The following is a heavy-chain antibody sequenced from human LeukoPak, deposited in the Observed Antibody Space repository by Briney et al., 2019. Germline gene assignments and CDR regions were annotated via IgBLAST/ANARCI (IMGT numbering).Heavy chain of an antibody. Sequence: GGSLRLSCAASGFTFSSYAMSWVRQAPGKGLEWVSAISGSGGSTYYADSVKGRFAISRDNANNSLYLQMNSLRAEVTAIYYCVGLGVEMGTKRALDIWGQGTMVTVSS. J-gene: IGHJ3*02. D-gene: IGHD5-24*01. CDR2: ISGSGGST. CDR3: VGLGVEMGTKRALDI. CDR1: GFTFSSYA. V-gene: IGHV3-23*01.